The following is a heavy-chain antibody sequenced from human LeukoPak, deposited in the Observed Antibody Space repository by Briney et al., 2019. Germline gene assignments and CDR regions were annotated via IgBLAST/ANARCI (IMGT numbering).Heavy chain of an antibody. J-gene: IGHJ4*02. CDR1: GFTFSDYY. D-gene: IGHD5-18*01. V-gene: IGHV3-53*01. CDR3: VAGYSYAFYNY. CDR2: IYSGGST. Sequence: PGGSLRLSCAASGFTFSDYYMSWIRQAPGKGLEWVSVIYSGGSTYYADSVKGPFTIPRDNSKNTLYLQMNSLRAEDTAVYYCVAGYSYAFYNYWGQGTLVTVSS.